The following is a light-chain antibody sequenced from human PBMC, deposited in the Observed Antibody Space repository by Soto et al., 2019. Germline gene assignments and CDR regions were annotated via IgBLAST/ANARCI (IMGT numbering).Light chain of an antibody. CDR1: SSTVETYNL. J-gene: IGLJ2*01. V-gene: IGLV2-23*02. Sequence: QSVLTQPASVSGSPGQSITISCTGISSTVETYNLVSWYQQYPGKAPKLIIYEVNKRPSGVSDRFSGFKSGDTASLTISGLQAEDESDYYCSSYAAGSPSVLFGGGTKPTVL. CDR2: EVN. CDR3: SSYAAGSPSVL.